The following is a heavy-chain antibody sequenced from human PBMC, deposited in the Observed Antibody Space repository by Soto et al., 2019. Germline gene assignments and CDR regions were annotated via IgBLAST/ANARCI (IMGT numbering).Heavy chain of an antibody. CDR2: IYWDGDK. D-gene: IGHD1-1*01. CDR3: AHRDWNDARYYFDY. J-gene: IGHJ4*02. Sequence: QITLKESGPTLVKPTQTLTLTCTFSGFSLSTSGVGVGWIRQPPGKALEWLALIYWDGDKRYSPSLKSRLTITEDASENQVVLTMSNMDPVDTATYYCAHRDWNDARYYFDYWGQGTLVTVSS. V-gene: IGHV2-5*02. CDR1: GFSLSTSGVG.